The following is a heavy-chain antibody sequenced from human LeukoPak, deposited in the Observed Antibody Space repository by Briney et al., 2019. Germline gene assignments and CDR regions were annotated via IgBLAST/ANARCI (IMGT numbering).Heavy chain of an antibody. J-gene: IGHJ4*02. D-gene: IGHD3-10*01. CDR1: GLTLSSYC. Sequence: GGSLRLSCEASGLTLSSYCMTWVRQVPGKGLEWVANIKQDGSVKQYVDSVKGRFTISRDNAKHSLYLQMNSLRAEDTAVYYCAAGDDCDFWGQGTLVTVSS. CDR3: AAGDDCDF. V-gene: IGHV3-7*05. CDR2: IKQDGSVK.